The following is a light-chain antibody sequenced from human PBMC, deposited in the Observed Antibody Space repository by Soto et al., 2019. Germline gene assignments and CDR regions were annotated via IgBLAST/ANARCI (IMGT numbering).Light chain of an antibody. Sequence: AIRMTQSPSSLSASIGDRVTITCRASEDISNYLAWFQQKPGKAPKLLIFAASTLRSGVPSGFSGSGSGTDFAIIISSLRSEDFATYYCQQYYGYPRTFGQGTKVEVK. V-gene: IGKV1-8*01. CDR2: AAS. CDR3: QQYYGYPRT. J-gene: IGKJ1*01. CDR1: EDISNY.